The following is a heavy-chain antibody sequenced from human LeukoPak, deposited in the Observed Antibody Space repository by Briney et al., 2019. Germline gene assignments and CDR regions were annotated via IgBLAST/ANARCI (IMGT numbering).Heavy chain of an antibody. CDR2: ISWNSGSI. CDR1: GFTFDDYA. D-gene: IGHD4-17*01. J-gene: IGHJ4*02. V-gene: IGHV3-9*01. CDR3: ARDILTTVPRDY. Sequence: GGSLRLSCAASGFTFDDYAMHWVRQAPGKGLEWVSGISWNSGSIGYADSVKGRFTISRDNAKNSLYLQMNSLRAEDTAVYYCARDILTTVPRDYWGQGTLVTVSS.